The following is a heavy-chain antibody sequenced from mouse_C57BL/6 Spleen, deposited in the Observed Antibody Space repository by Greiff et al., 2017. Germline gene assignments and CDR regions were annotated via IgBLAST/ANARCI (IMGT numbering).Heavy chain of an antibody. V-gene: IGHV5-6*01. Sequence: EVKLMESGGDLVKPGGSLKLSCAASGFTFSSYGMSWVRQTPDKRLEWVATISSGGSYTYYPDSVKGRFTISRDNAKNTLYLQMSSLKSEDTAMYYCARKTTVVDYYAMDYWGQGTSVTVSS. J-gene: IGHJ4*01. CDR1: GFTFSSYG. CDR2: ISSGGSYT. D-gene: IGHD1-1*01. CDR3: ARKTTVVDYYAMDY.